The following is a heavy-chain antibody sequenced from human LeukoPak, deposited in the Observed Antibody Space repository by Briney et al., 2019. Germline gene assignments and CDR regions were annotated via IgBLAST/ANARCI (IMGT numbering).Heavy chain of an antibody. CDR3: ARLVTGFCSCDRCYSDHYYFYMDV. V-gene: IGHV4-39*01. J-gene: IGHJ6*03. CDR2: IYYSGSA. Sequence: SETLSLTCTVSRGSISSSDYYWGWIRQSPGRGLEWIGSIYYSGSAYYSPSLKSRVTISVDTSKSQFSLRLGSVTAADTSIYYCARLVTGFCSCDRCYSDHYYFYMDVWAKGTTVTVSS. D-gene: IGHD2-15*01. CDR1: RGSISSSDYY.